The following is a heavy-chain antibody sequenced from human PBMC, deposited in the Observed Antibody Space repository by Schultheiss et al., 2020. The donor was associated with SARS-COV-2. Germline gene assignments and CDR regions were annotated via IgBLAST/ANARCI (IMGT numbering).Heavy chain of an antibody. CDR3: ARVSYSSGQIDY. J-gene: IGHJ4*02. V-gene: IGHV3-66*01. D-gene: IGHD6-19*01. CDR1: GFTFSNYA. CDR2: IYSGGST. Sequence: GESLKISCAASGFTFSNYAMSWVRQAPGKGLEWVSVIYSGGSTYYADSVKGRFTISRDNSKNTLYLQMNSLRAEDTAVYYCARVSYSSGQIDYWGQGTLVTVSS.